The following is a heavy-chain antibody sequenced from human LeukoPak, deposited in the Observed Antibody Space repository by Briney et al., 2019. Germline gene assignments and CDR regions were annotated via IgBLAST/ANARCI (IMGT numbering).Heavy chain of an antibody. D-gene: IGHD3-22*01. V-gene: IGHV3-48*01. J-gene: IGHJ4*02. CDR3: ASLYDSSGYQRDY. CDR1: GFTFSSYS. Sequence: QTGGSLRLSCAASGFTFSSYSMNWVRQAPGKGLEWVSSISSSSSTIYYADSVKGRFTISRDNAKNSLYLQMNSLRAEDTAVYYCASLYDSSGYQRDYWGQGTLVTVSS. CDR2: ISSSSSTI.